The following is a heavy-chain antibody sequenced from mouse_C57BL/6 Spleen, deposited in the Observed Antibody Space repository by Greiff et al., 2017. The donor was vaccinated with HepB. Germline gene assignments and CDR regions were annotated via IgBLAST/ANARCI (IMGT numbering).Heavy chain of an antibody. V-gene: IGHV5-17*01. Sequence: EVKLQESGGGLVKPGGSLKLSCAASGFTFSDYGMHWVRQAPEKGLEWVAYISSGSSTIYYADTVKGRFTISRDNAKNTLFLQMTSLRSEDTAMYYCASPFYYPNWYFAVWGTGTTVTVSS. CDR1: GFTFSDYG. CDR3: ASPFYYPNWYFAV. CDR2: ISSGSSTI. J-gene: IGHJ1*03. D-gene: IGHD2-1*01.